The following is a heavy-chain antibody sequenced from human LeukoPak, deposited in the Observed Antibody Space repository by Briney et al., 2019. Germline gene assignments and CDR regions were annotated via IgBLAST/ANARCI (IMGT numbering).Heavy chain of an antibody. D-gene: IGHD2-21*02. CDR2: INPDTGDK. V-gene: IGHV1-8*03. J-gene: IGHJ4*02. CDR3: ARTTSMTASDYDY. Sequence: GASVKVSCKASGYTFTNYHIHWVRQASGQGLEWMTWINPDTGDKGYARKFQDRVTITTDTSISTAYMELSSLSSEDTAVYFCARTTSMTASDYDYWGQGTLVTVST. CDR1: GYTFTNYH.